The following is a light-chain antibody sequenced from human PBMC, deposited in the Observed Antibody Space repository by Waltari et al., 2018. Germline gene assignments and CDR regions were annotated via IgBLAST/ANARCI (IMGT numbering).Light chain of an antibody. J-gene: IGLJ2*01. CDR1: SSDVIPYNY. Sequence: QSALTQPASVSESPGQSITISCTATSSDVIPYNYVSWYQQHPGTAPKLLIYDVNNRPSGGSDCFSGSKSGNAASLTISRLQAEDEADYYCSSYTASGTLVFGGGTRLTVL. CDR2: DVN. V-gene: IGLV2-14*03. CDR3: SSYTASGTLV.